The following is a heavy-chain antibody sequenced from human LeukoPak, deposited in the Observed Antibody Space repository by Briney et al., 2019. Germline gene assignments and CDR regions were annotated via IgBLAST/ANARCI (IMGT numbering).Heavy chain of an antibody. CDR1: GYTFTDYY. J-gene: IGHJ6*02. CDR2: INPNSGGT. D-gene: IGHD1-1*01. V-gene: IGHV1-2*02. CDR3: ARVLYWNYDYYGMDV. Sequence: ASVKVSCKASGYTFTDYYMHWVRQAPGQGLQWMGWINPNSGGTDYAQKFQGRVTMTRDTSISTAYMELSRLRSDDTAFYFCARVLYWNYDYYGMDVWGQGTTVTVSS.